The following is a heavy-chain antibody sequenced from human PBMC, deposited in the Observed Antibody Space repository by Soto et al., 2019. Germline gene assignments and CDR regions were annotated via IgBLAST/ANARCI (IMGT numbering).Heavy chain of an antibody. D-gene: IGHD3-22*01. J-gene: IGHJ4*02. Sequence: EVQLLASGGDLVLPGGSLRLSCAASGFTFNTYAMTWVRQAPGKGLEWVSTINPSGGSTSYPDSVKGRFTISRDYSKNTLFLQMDSLRAEDTAVYYCAKGTNYYGIFDYWGQGTLVTVSS. V-gene: IGHV3-23*01. CDR2: INPSGGST. CDR3: AKGTNYYGIFDY. CDR1: GFTFNTYA.